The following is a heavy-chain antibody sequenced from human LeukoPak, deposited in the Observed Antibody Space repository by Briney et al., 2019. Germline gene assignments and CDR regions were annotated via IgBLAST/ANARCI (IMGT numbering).Heavy chain of an antibody. CDR3: ARDGYNYRRFDY. CDR1: GGSVSSGSYY. Sequence: PSETLSLTCTVSGGSVSSGSYYWSWIRQPAGKGLEWIGRIYTSGSTNYNPSLKSRVTISVDTSKTQFSLKLSSVTAADTAVYYCARDGYNYRRFDYWGQGTLVTVSS. V-gene: IGHV4-61*02. J-gene: IGHJ4*02. D-gene: IGHD5-24*01. CDR2: IYTSGST.